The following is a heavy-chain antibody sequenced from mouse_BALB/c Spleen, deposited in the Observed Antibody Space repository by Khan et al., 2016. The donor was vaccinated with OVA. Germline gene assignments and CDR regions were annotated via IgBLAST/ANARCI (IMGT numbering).Heavy chain of an antibody. J-gene: IGHJ2*01. CDR3: ARYSNFDY. CDR2: ISSGSSTI. CDR1: GFTFSRFG. Sequence: EVQLVESGGGLVQPGGSRKLSCAASGFTFSRFGMHWVRQAPEKGLEWVAYISSGSSTIYYADTVKGRFTISRDNPKNTLFLQMTSLRSEDTAMYYCARYSNFDYCGQGTTLTVSS. V-gene: IGHV5-17*02.